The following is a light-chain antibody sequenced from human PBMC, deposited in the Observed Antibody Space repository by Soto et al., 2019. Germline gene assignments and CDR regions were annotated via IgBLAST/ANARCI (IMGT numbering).Light chain of an antibody. J-gene: IGKJ4*01. Sequence: DIQMTQSPSSLSASVGDRVTITCRASQSISGDLNWYQQIPGKAPNLLIYAASSLQSGVPSRFTGSGSGTDFTLTITSLQPEDSATYYCQQSYSTPLTFGGGTKVEIK. CDR3: QQSYSTPLT. CDR2: AAS. V-gene: IGKV1-39*01. CDR1: QSISGD.